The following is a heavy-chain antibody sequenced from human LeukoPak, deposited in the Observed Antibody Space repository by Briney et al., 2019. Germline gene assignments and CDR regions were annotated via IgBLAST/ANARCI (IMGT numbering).Heavy chain of an antibody. CDR2: IWYDGSNK. CDR3: AGTRSKNYGMDV. V-gene: IGHV3-33*01. J-gene: IGHJ6*02. D-gene: IGHD2-2*01. Sequence: GGSLRLSCAASGFTFSSYGMHWVRQAPGKGLEWVAVIWYDGSNKYYADSVKGRFTISRDNSKNTLYLQMNSLRAEDTAVYYCAGTRSKNYGMDVWGQGTTVTVSS. CDR1: GFTFSSYG.